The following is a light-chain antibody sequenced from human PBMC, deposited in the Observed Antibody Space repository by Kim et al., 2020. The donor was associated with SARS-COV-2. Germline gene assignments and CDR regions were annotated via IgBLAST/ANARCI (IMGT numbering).Light chain of an antibody. CDR2: GAS. CDR3: QQYNHWYC. V-gene: IGKV3-15*01. J-gene: IGKJ2*03. CDR1: QGVSHN. Sequence: EVVMTQSPATLPVSLGETATLFCRASQGVSHNLAWYQQKPGQAPRLLIYGASTRATDIPARFTGSGSGTEFTLTISSLQSEDFAVYFCQQYNHWYCFGQGTKLEI.